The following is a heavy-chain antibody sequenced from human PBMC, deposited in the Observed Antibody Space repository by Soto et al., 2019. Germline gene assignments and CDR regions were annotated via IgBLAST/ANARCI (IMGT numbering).Heavy chain of an antibody. CDR1: GFTFSSYG. CDR3: SRSFVVAPALAY. V-gene: IGHV3-30*03. J-gene: IGHJ4*02. CDR2: ISYDGSNK. D-gene: IGHD2-21*01. Sequence: PGGSLRLSCAASGFTFSSYGMHWVRQAPGKGLEWVAVISYDGSNKYYADSVKGRSTISRDNSKNTLYLQMNSLRAEDTAVYYCSRSFVVAPALAYWAQGTLV.